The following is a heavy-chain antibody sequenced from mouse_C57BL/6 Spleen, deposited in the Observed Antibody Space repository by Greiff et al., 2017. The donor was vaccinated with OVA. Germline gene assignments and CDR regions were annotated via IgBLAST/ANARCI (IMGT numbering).Heavy chain of an antibody. D-gene: IGHD1-1*01. Sequence: EVKLMESGGGLVKPGGSLKLSCAASGFTFSDYGMHWVRQAPEKGLEWVAYISSGSSTIYYADTVKGRFTISRDNAKNTLFLQMTSLRSEDTAMYYCATYYYGSSYGGFDYWGQGTTLTVSS. J-gene: IGHJ2*01. CDR1: GFTFSDYG. CDR3: ATYYYGSSYGGFDY. CDR2: ISSGSSTI. V-gene: IGHV5-17*01.